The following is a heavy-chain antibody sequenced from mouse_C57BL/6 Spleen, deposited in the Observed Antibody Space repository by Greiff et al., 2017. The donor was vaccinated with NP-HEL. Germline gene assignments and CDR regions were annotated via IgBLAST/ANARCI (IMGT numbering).Heavy chain of an antibody. Sequence: EVKLMESGEGLVKPGGSLKLSCAASGFTFSSYAMSWVRQTPEKRLEWVAYISSGGDYIYYADTVKGRFTISRDNARNTLYLQMSSLKSEDTAMYYCTRDRYYGPHFDYWGQGTTLTVSS. D-gene: IGHD1-2*01. CDR3: TRDRYYGPHFDY. J-gene: IGHJ2*01. CDR2: ISSGGDYI. CDR1: GFTFSSYA. V-gene: IGHV5-9-1*02.